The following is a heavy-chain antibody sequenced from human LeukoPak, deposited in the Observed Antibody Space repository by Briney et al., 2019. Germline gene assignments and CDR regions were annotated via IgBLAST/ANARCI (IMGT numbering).Heavy chain of an antibody. V-gene: IGHV3-11*01. Sequence: GGSLRLSCAASGFTLSDYYMSWIRQAPGKWLEWVSYISSSGSNIDYADSVKGRFTISRDNAKNSLYLQMSSLRAEDTAVYYCARRRDFFDYWGQGTLVTVSS. CDR2: ISSSGSNI. CDR1: GFTLSDYY. CDR3: ARRRDFFDY. J-gene: IGHJ4*02.